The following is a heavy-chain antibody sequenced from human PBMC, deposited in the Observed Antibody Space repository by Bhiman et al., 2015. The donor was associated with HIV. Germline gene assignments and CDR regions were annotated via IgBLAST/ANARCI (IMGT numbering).Heavy chain of an antibody. CDR1: GFTFSXYS. D-gene: IGHD6-13*01. J-gene: IGHJ4*02. CDR2: ISSSSSYI. V-gene: IGHV3-21*01. Sequence: EVQLVESGGGLVKPGGSLRLSCAASGFTFSXYSMNWVRQAPGKGLEWVSSISSSSSYIYYADSVKGRFTISRDNAKNSLYLQVNSLRAEDTAVYYCAREFTGYSSSNFDYWGQGTLVHRLL. CDR3: AREFTGYSSSNFDY.